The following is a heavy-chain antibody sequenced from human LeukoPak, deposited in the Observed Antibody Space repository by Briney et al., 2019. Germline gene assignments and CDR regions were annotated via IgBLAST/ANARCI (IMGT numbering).Heavy chain of an antibody. J-gene: IGHJ5*02. D-gene: IGHD6-19*01. CDR3: ASGAYSSGWSAPYWFDP. CDR1: GYTFTSYY. CDR2: INPSGGST. V-gene: IGHV1-46*01. Sequence: ASVKVSCKASGYTFTSYYMHWVRQAPGQGLEWMGIINPSGGSTSYAQKFQGRVTMTRDMSTSTVYMELSSLRSEDTAVYYCASGAYSSGWSAPYWFDPWGQGTLVTVSS.